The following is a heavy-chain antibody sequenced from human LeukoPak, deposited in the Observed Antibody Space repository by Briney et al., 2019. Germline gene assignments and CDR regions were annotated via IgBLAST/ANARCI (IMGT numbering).Heavy chain of an antibody. D-gene: IGHD6-13*01. V-gene: IGHV3-11*01. J-gene: IGHJ4*02. CDR1: AFTFSDYY. CDR3: ARPNGYSSSWYYFDY. CDR2: ISSSGSTI. Sequence: GGSLRLSCAASAFTFSDYYMSWLRQAPGKGLEWVSYISSSGSTIYYADSVNGRFTNSRDNVKNSLYLQMTSLRAENTAVYYCARPNGYSSSWYYFDYWGQGTLATVSS.